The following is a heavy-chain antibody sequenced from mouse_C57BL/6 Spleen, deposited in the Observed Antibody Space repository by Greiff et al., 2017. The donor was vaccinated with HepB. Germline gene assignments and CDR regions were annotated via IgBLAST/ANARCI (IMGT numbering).Heavy chain of an antibody. J-gene: IGHJ1*03. D-gene: IGHD1-1*01. CDR2: IYPRSGNT. V-gene: IGHV1-81*01. CDR1: GYTFTSYG. CDR3: ARWDYGSVFDV. Sequence: VQLQESGAELAKPGASVKLSCKASGYTFTSYGISWVKQRTGQGLEWIGEIYPRSGNTYYNEKFKGKATLTADKSSSTAYMKLRSLTSEDSAVYFCARWDYGSVFDVWGTGTTVTVSS.